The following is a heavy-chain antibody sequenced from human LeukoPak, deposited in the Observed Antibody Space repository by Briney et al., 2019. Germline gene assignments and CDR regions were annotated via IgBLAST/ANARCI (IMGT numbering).Heavy chain of an antibody. CDR1: GYSFTSYW. V-gene: IGHV5-51*01. Sequence: GESLKISCKGSGYSFTSYWIGGVRQMRGKGMEGMGIIYPGDSDTRYSPSFQGQVTISADRSISTAYLQWSSLKASDTAMYYCARPRDSGSYDAIYIWGQGTMVTVSS. CDR3: ARPRDSGSYDAIYI. CDR2: IYPGDSDT. J-gene: IGHJ3*02. D-gene: IGHD1-26*01.